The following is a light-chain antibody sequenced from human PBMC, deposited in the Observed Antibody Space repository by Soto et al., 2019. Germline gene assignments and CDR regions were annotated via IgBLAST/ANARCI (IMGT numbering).Light chain of an antibody. CDR3: QRYGSSRPWT. Sequence: EIVLTQSPGTLSLSPGERATLSCSASQTVSSSSLAWYQQKPGQAPRLLIFGASTRAAGFPDRFSGSGSGTDFTLTISRLEPADFAVYYCQRYGSSRPWTFGQGTKVDIK. CDR1: QTVSSSS. CDR2: GAS. J-gene: IGKJ1*01. V-gene: IGKV3-20*01.